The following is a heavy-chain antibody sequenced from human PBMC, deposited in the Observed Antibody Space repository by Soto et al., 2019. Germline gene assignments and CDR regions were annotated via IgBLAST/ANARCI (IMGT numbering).Heavy chain of an antibody. Sequence: ASVKVSCKASGYTFTSYAMHWVRQAPGQRLEWMGWINAGNGNTKYSQKFQGRVTITRDTSASTAYMELSSLRSEDTAVYYCAREDIAAAGILDYWGQGNLVTVSS. CDR1: GYTFTSYA. J-gene: IGHJ4*02. V-gene: IGHV1-3*01. CDR3: AREDIAAAGILDY. CDR2: INAGNGNT. D-gene: IGHD6-13*01.